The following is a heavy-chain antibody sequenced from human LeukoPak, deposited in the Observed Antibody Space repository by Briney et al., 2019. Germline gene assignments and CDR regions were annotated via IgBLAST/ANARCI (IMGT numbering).Heavy chain of an antibody. J-gene: IGHJ4*02. Sequence: GGSLRLSCTASGFALSSYGMHWVRQAPGKGLEWLAFVRFNGGNEYYADSVKGRFTISRDTSQNTLFLQMKSLRVEDTAVYSCARESNSGDHSGGPKYWGLGTLVTVSS. D-gene: IGHD1-26*01. CDR2: VRFNGGNE. CDR1: GFALSSYG. V-gene: IGHV3-30*02. CDR3: ARESNSGDHSGGPKY.